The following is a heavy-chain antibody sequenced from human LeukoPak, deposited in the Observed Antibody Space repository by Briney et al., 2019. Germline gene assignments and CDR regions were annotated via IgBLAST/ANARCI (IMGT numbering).Heavy chain of an antibody. CDR3: ARDKRHSYGRYFDH. D-gene: IGHD3-16*01. V-gene: IGHV4-59*01. J-gene: IGHJ4*02. CDR2: MQSTGSS. Sequence: PSETVSLARSVSGDSISTYHWNWIRKPPGKGLEWIGYMQSTGSSKYNPSLKSRVNIFVDTSKNQAALILTSVTAADTAVYYCARDKRHSYGRYFDHWGQGALVTVSS. CDR1: GDSISTYH.